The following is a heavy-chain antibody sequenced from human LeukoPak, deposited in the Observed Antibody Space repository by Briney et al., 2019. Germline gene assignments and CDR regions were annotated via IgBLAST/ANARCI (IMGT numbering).Heavy chain of an antibody. CDR3: AKDYGNYRGSDY. J-gene: IGHJ4*02. CDR2: ITWDGGTT. D-gene: IGHD3-22*01. CDR1: GFAFAQYM. Sequence: GGSLRLSCAASGFAFAQYMMHWVRQAPGKGLEWVSLITWDGGTTYYADSVKGRFTVSRDNSKNSLYLQMNSLRSGDTALYYCAKDYGNYRGSDYWGRGTLVTVSS. V-gene: IGHV3-43*01.